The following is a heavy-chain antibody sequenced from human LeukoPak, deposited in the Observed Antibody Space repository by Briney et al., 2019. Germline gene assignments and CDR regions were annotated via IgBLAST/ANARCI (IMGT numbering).Heavy chain of an antibody. D-gene: IGHD1-26*01. CDR1: GGSISSYY. Sequence: SETLSLTCTVSGGSISSYYWSWIRQPPGKGLEWIGYIYYSGSTNDNPSLKSRVTISVDTSKNQFSLKLSSVTAADTAVYYCAREKVGATYWFNPWGQGTLVTVSS. CDR2: IYYSGST. V-gene: IGHV4-59*01. J-gene: IGHJ5*02. CDR3: AREKVGATYWFNP.